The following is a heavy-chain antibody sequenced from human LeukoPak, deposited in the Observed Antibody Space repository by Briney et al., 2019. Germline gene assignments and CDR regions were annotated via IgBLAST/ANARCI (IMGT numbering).Heavy chain of an antibody. D-gene: IGHD3-3*01. V-gene: IGHV3-48*01. CDR2: ISSSSSTI. CDR3: ASPYLEIFAFDI. Sequence: GGTLRLSCAASGFTFSSYSMNWVRQAPGKGLEWVSYISSSSSTIYYADSVKGRFTISRDNAKNSLYLQMNSLRAEDTAVYYCASPYLEIFAFDIWGQGTMVTVSS. CDR1: GFTFSSYS. J-gene: IGHJ3*02.